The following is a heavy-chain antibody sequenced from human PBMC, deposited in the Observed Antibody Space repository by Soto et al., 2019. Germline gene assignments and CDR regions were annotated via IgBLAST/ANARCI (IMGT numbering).Heavy chain of an antibody. CDR3: ARGSGGRYDY. V-gene: IGHV1-18*01. D-gene: IGHD1-26*01. J-gene: IGHJ4*02. CDR1: GYRFSGYG. Sequence: QVQLVQSGPDVKKPGASVKVSCKASGYRFSGYGMSWLRQAPGQGLEWMGWINGYNGNTKHAQKFRDRVTMTSDTSTNTASMELRSLNSDDTAVYFCARGSGGRYDYWGQGTLISVSS. CDR2: INGYNGNT.